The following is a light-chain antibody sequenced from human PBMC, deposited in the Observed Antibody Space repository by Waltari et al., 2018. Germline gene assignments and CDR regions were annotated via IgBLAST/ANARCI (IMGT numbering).Light chain of an antibody. CDR2: RNS. J-gene: IGLJ3*02. CDR1: SSNLVSNQ. V-gene: IGLV1-47*01. CDR3: AAWDNSLSAWV. Sequence: QSVLTQPPSASGTPGQRVTISCSGSSSNLVSNQVSWYQHLPGTAPKLLISRNSQRPSGVPDRLSGSKSGTSASLAMSGLRSEDEADYYCAAWDNSLSAWVFGGGTKLTVL.